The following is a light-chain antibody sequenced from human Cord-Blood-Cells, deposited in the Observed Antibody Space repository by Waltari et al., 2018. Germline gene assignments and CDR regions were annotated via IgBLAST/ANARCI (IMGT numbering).Light chain of an antibody. CDR2: DVS. Sequence: APTLPVSVSGSPGQSISISCTGTSSLVGGYNDVSWYQQHPGKAPKLMIYDVSNRPSGVSNRFSGSKSGNTASLTISGLQADDEADYYCSSYTSSSTYVFGTGTKVTVL. J-gene: IGLJ1*01. V-gene: IGLV2-14*01. CDR3: SSYTSSSTYV. CDR1: SSLVGGYND.